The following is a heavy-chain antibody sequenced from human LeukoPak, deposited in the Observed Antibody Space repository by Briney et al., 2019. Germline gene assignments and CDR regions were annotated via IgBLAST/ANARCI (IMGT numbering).Heavy chain of an antibody. CDR2: IYYSGST. J-gene: IGHJ4*02. D-gene: IGHD3-22*01. V-gene: IGHV4-39*07. CDR1: GGSISSSSYY. CDR3: ARATFDYYDSSGYYYAHFDY. Sequence: SETLSLTCTVSGGSISSSSYYWGWIRQPPGKGLEWIGSIYYSGSTYYNPSLKSRVTISVDTSKNQFSLKLSSVTAADTAVYYCARATFDYYDSSGYYYAHFDYWGQGTLVTVSS.